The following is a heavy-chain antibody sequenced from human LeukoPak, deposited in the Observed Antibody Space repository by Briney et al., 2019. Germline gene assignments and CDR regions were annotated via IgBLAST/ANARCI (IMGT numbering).Heavy chain of an antibody. V-gene: IGHV4-59*01. D-gene: IGHD6-19*01. CDR1: GGSISSYY. CDR2: IYYSGST. Sequence: PSETLSLTCTVSGGSISSYYWSWIRQPPGKGLEWIGYIYYSGSTNYNPSLKSRVTISVDTSKNQFSLKLSSVTAADTAVYYCARIRGYSSGWVDYWGQGTLVTVSS. CDR3: ARIRGYSSGWVDY. J-gene: IGHJ4*02.